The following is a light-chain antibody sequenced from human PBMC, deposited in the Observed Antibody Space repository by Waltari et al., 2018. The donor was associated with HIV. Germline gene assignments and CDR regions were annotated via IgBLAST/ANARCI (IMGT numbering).Light chain of an antibody. CDR1: SPNIGSRYD. CDR2: SNN. Sequence: QSVLTQPPSVSGAPGQRVTISCPGSSPNIGSRYDVHWYRQLPGAAPKLLIHSNNNRPSRVPDRCAGSKSGTSASLAITGLQADDEADYYCQSYDTSLSGWVFGGGTTLTVL. V-gene: IGLV1-40*01. J-gene: IGLJ3*02. CDR3: QSYDTSLSGWV.